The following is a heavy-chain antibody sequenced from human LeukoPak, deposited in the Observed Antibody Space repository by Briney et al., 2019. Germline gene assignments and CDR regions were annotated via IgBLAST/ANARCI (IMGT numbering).Heavy chain of an antibody. CDR3: ARDTPKYYSDSSGPKTTFDY. D-gene: IGHD3-22*01. Sequence: QPGGSLRLSCAASGFTFSSYSMNWVRQAPGKGLEWVSYISSSSSTIYYADSVKGRFTISRDNAKNSLYLQMNSLRAEDTAVYYCARDTPKYYSDSSGPKTTFDYWRQGTLVTVSS. V-gene: IGHV3-48*01. J-gene: IGHJ4*02. CDR2: ISSSSSTI. CDR1: GFTFSSYS.